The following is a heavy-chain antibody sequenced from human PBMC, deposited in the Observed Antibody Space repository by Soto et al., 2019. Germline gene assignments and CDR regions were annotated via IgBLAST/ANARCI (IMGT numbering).Heavy chain of an antibody. CDR1: GGSISSSSYY. J-gene: IGHJ5*02. Sequence: SETLSFTCIVPGGSISSSSYYWGWIRQPPGKGLEWIGSIYYSGSTYYDPSLKSRVTISVDTSKNQFSLKLSSVTAADTAVYYCASPPVSVVAASLEGFDPWGQGTLVTVSS. CDR2: IYYSGST. CDR3: ASPPVSVVAASLEGFDP. D-gene: IGHD2-15*01. V-gene: IGHV4-39*01.